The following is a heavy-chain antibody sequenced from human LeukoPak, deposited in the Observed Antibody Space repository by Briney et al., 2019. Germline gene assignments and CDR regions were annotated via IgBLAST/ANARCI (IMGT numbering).Heavy chain of an antibody. Sequence: SETLSLTCTVSGGSISSYYWSWIRQPPGKGLEGIGYIYYSGSTNYNPSLKSRVTISVDTSKNQFSLKLRSVTAADTAVYYCARARAHSYYYYGMDVWGQGTTVTVSS. CDR3: ARARAHSYYYYGMDV. D-gene: IGHD1-26*01. CDR2: IYYSGST. J-gene: IGHJ6*02. CDR1: GGSISSYY. V-gene: IGHV4-59*01.